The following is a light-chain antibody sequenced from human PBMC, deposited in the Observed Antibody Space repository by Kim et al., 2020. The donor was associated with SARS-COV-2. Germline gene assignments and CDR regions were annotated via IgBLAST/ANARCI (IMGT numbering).Light chain of an antibody. V-gene: IGKV1-9*01. Sequence: ASVGDRVTSTCRDSQGNSSYLAWYQQKPGKAPKLLIYAASTLQSGVPSRFSGSGSGTDFILTISSLQPEDFATYYCQQLNSYSITFGRGTRLEIK. CDR1: QGNSSY. CDR2: AAS. CDR3: QQLNSYSIT. J-gene: IGKJ5*01.